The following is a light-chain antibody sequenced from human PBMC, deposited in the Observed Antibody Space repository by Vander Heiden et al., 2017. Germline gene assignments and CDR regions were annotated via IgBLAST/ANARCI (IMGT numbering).Light chain of an antibody. CDR1: QDMNKF. CDR3: QQYDDLPLT. V-gene: IGKV1-33*01. Sequence: DVQMTQSPSSLSASVGDRVTITCKASQDMNKFLAWYQQKAEKAPNLLSYDASRFSGSGFGTEFTFTITSLQPEDIAMYYCQQYDDLPLTFGDGTKVDIK. J-gene: IGKJ4*01. CDR2: D.